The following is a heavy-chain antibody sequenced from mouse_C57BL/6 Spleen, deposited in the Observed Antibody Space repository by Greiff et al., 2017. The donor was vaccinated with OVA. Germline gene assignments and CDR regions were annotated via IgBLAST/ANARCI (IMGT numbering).Heavy chain of an antibody. J-gene: IGHJ3*01. D-gene: IGHD2-10*02. Sequence: VQLQQPGAELVKPGASVKLSCKASGYTFTSYWMQWVKQRPGQGLEWIGEIDPSDSYTNYNQKFKGKATLTVDTSSSTAYMQLSSLTSEDSAVYYCAREGYGPFAYWGQGTLVTVSA. V-gene: IGHV1-50*01. CDR1: GYTFTSYW. CDR3: AREGYGPFAY. CDR2: IDPSDSYT.